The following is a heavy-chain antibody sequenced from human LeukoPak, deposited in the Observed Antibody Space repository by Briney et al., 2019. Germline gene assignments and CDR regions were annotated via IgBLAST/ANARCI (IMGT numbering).Heavy chain of an antibody. J-gene: IGHJ5*02. CDR2: ISGSGGST. Sequence: GGSLRLSCAAFGFTFSSYAMSWVRQAPGKGLEWVSAISGSGGSTYYADSVKGRFTISRDNSKNTLYLQMNSLRAEDKAVYYCAKAPLFIAATPKGYNWFDPLGQGTLVTVSS. V-gene: IGHV3-23*01. CDR3: AKAPLFIAATPKGYNWFDP. D-gene: IGHD6-13*01. CDR1: GFTFSSYA.